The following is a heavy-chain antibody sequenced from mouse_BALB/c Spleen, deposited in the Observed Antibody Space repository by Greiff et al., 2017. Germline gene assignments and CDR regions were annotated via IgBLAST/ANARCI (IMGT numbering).Heavy chain of an antibody. CDR3: ARGYGNYAMDY. J-gene: IGHJ4*01. D-gene: IGHD2-1*01. Sequence: VQLKESGAELVQPGASVKLSCTASGFNIKDTYMHWVKQRPEQGLEWIGRIDPANGNTKYDPKFQGKATITADTSSNTAYLQLSSLASEDTAVYYCARGYGNYAMDYWGQGTSVTVSS. CDR2: IDPANGNT. CDR1: GFNIKDTY. V-gene: IGHV14-3*02.